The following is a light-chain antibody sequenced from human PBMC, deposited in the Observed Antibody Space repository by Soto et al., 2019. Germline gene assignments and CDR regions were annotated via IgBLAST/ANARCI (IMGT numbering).Light chain of an antibody. CDR1: SNDVGGYNY. CDR2: DVS. Sequence: QSALTQPRSVSGSPGQSVTISCTGTSNDVGGYNYVSWFQQHPGKVPKLMVYDVSYRPSGVPDRFSDSKSGNTASLTISGLQADDEGDYYCCSYAGTYWVFGGGTQLTVL. V-gene: IGLV2-11*01. J-gene: IGLJ3*02. CDR3: CSYAGTYWV.